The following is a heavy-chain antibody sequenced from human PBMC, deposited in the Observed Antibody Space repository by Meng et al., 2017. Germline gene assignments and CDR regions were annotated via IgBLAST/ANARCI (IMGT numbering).Heavy chain of an antibody. CDR2: IYYSGST. J-gene: IGHJ5*02. V-gene: IGHV4-39*07. CDR3: ARGHNDYGDSPNWFDP. CDR1: GGSISRRRDY. Sequence: ESGQLLVNPCDTSSLPVTVAGGSISRRRDYRGWIRQPPGKGLEWFGSIYYSGSTYYTPSLKSRVTISVDTSKNQFSLKLSSVTAAATAVYYCARGHNDYGDSPNWFDPWGQGTLVTVSS. D-gene: IGHD4-17*01.